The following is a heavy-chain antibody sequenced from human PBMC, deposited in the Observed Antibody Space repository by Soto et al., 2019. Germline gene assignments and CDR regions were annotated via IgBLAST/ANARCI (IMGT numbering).Heavy chain of an antibody. Sequence: QVQLQQWGAGLLKPSETLSLTCDVYGGSFSRYYWNWIRQPPGKGLEWLGEINHSGSTNYNPFLESRVTISLDTSKTQFSLKLTSVTAADTAVYYCARGEGRLVGTWFDPWGQGTLVTVFS. CDR2: INHSGST. CDR1: GGSFSRYY. CDR3: ARGEGRLVGTWFDP. V-gene: IGHV4-34*01. D-gene: IGHD5-12*01. J-gene: IGHJ5*02.